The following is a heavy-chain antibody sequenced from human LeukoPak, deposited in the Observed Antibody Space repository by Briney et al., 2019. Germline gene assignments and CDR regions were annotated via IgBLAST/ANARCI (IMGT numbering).Heavy chain of an antibody. V-gene: IGHV3-7*03. CDR2: IKQDGSEK. CDR1: GFTSSSYW. Sequence: GGSLRLSCAASGFTSSSYWMSWVRQAPGKGLEWVANIKQDGSEKYYVDSVKGRFTISRDNAKNSLYLQMNSLRAEDTAVYYCARIPEVVPAATYYFDYWGQGTLVTVSS. CDR3: ARIPEVVPAATYYFDY. J-gene: IGHJ4*02. D-gene: IGHD2-2*01.